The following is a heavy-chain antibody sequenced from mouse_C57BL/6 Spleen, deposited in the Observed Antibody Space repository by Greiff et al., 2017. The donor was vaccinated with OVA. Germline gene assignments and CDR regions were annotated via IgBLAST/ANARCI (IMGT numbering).Heavy chain of an antibody. CDR3: ARLYYYGSSYGYFDV. D-gene: IGHD1-1*01. CDR2: ISSGSSTI. V-gene: IGHV5-17*01. Sequence: EVKLQESGGGLVKPGGSLKLSCAASGFTFSDYGMHWVRQAPEKGLEWVAYISSGSSTIYYADTVKGRFTISRDNAKNTLILQRTSLRSEDTAMYYCARLYYYGSSYGYFDVWGTGTTVTVSS. CDR1: GFTFSDYG. J-gene: IGHJ1*03.